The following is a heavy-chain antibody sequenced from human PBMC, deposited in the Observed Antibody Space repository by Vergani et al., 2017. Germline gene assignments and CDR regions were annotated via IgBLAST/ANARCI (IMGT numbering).Heavy chain of an antibody. D-gene: IGHD3-9*01. J-gene: IGHJ6*02. CDR1: GFTFSDYY. V-gene: IGHV3-11*04. CDR3: AGYYDILTGYYTPYYYYGMDV. CDR2: ISSSGSTI. Sequence: QVQLVESGGGLVKPGGSLRLSCAASGFTFSDYYMSWIRQAPGKGLEWVSYISSSGSTIYYADSVKGRFTISRYNAKNSLYLQMNSLRAEDTAVYYCAGYYDILTGYYTPYYYYGMDVWGQGTTVTVSS.